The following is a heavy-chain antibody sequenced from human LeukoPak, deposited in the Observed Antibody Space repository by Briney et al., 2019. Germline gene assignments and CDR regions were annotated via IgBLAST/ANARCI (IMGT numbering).Heavy chain of an antibody. D-gene: IGHD2-2*01. CDR3: AKESSLGYCSSTSCYYFDY. V-gene: IGHV3-30*02. CDR1: GFTFSSYA. CDR2: IRYDGSDK. Sequence: GRSLRLSCAASGFTFSSYAMHWVRQAPGKGLEWVAFIRYDGSDKYYADSVKGRFTISRDISKNTLYLQMNSLRAEDTAVYFCAKESSLGYCSSTSCYYFDYWGQGTLVTVSS. J-gene: IGHJ4*02.